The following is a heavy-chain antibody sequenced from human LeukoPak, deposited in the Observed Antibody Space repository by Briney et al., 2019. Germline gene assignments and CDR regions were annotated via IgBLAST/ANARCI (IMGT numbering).Heavy chain of an antibody. J-gene: IGHJ4*02. CDR2: IIPILGIA. CDR1: GGTFSSYA. V-gene: IGHV1-69*04. D-gene: IGHD5-24*01. Sequence: GSSVKVSCKASGGTFSSYAISWVRQAPGQGLEGMGRIIPILGIANYAQKFQGRVTITADKSTSTAYMELSRLRSEDTAVYYCARDSRPRWLQCHFDYWGQGTLVTVSS. CDR3: ARDSRPRWLQCHFDY.